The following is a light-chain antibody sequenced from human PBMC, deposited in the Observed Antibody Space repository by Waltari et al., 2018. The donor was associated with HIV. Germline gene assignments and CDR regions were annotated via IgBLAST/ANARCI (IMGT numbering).Light chain of an antibody. Sequence: EIVMTQSPDTLSVSSGEKATLSCRASQSVGGNLAWYQVRPGQAPSLLIYAATSRTTGFPGRFRGSGSGTEFTLTISSLQSEDFAIYYCQQYNDWPQTFGQGTRVDIK. V-gene: IGKV3-15*01. CDR1: QSVGGN. CDR3: QQYNDWPQT. CDR2: AAT. J-gene: IGKJ1*01.